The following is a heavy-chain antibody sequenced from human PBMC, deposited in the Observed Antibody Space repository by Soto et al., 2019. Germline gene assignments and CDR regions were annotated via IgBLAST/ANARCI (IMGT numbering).Heavy chain of an antibody. J-gene: IGHJ4*02. D-gene: IGHD2-15*01. CDR1: GGSIIDGQTY. V-gene: IGHV4-31*03. Sequence: QVQLQESGPGLVKPSQTLSLTCTVSGGSIIDGQTYLNWIRQHPERGLEWMGYINYRGTPNSSPALKSRLLISVDTSKNQFSLTLTSVTAADTAVYYCARDAPGVAPFWGQGTLVTVSS. CDR3: ARDAPGVAPF. CDR2: INYRGTP.